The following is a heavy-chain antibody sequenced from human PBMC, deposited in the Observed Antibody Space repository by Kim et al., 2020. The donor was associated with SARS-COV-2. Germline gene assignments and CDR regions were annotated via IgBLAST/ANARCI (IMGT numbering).Heavy chain of an antibody. CDR1: GYTLTELS. D-gene: IGHD6-19*01. CDR3: ATAIAVAGTTIYYYYGMDV. J-gene: IGHJ6*02. Sequence: ASVKVSCKVSGYTLTELSMHWVRQAPGKGLEWMGGFDPDDGETIYAQKFQGRVTMTADTSTDTAYMELSSLRSEDTAVYYCATAIAVAGTTIYYYYGMDVWGQGTTVTVSS. V-gene: IGHV1-24*01. CDR2: FDPDDGET.